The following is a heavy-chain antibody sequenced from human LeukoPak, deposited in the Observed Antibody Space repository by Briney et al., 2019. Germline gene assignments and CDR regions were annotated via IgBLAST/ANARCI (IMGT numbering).Heavy chain of an antibody. CDR3: ARGPPTYCSSTSCLGGAWFDP. V-gene: IGHV4-61*01. J-gene: IGHJ5*02. Sequence: SSETLSLTCTVSGGSISSGSYYWSWIRQPPGKGLEWIGYIYYSGSTNYNPSLKSRVTISVDTSKNQFSLKLSSVTAADTAVYYCARGPPTYCSSTSCLGGAWFDPWGQGTLVTVSS. CDR1: GGSISSGSYY. CDR2: IYYSGST. D-gene: IGHD2-2*01.